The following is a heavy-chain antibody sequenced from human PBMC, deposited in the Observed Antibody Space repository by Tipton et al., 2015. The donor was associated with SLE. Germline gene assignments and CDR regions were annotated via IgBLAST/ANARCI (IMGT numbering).Heavy chain of an antibody. Sequence: KLQGRVTMTTDTSTSTAYMELRSLRSDDTAVYYCARAAGNYYLADAFDIWGQGTKVTVSS. CDR3: ARAAGNYYLADAFDI. D-gene: IGHD1-26*01. V-gene: IGHV1-18*01. J-gene: IGHJ3*02.